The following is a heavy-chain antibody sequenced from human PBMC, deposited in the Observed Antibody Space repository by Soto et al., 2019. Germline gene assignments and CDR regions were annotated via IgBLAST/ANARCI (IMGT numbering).Heavy chain of an antibody. D-gene: IGHD3-3*01. J-gene: IGHJ4*02. CDR2: IWYDGSNK. CDR3: ARDGTSHDFWSGYLSY. V-gene: IGHV3-33*01. Sequence: QVLLVESGGGVVQPGRSLRLSCAASGFTFNTYGMHWVRQAPGKGLEWVALIWYDGSNKYYADSVKGRFTISRDNSKNTLYLQMDSLRAEDTAVYFCARDGTSHDFWSGYLSYWGQGTLVTVSS. CDR1: GFTFNTYG.